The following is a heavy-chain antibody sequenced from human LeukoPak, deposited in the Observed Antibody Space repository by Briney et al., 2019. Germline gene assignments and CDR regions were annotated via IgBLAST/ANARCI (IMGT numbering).Heavy chain of an antibody. CDR1: GYTFTTYG. CDR3: ARDVLRYLDWFPGEAFDI. V-gene: IGHV1-18*01. J-gene: IGHJ3*02. Sequence: ASVKVSCKASGYTFTTYGISWVRQAPGQGLEWLGWISGYNGKTISADKIQGRVTMTRDASTSTAYMELRSLRSDDTAVYYCARDVLRYLDWFPGEAFDIWGQGTLVTVSS. CDR2: ISGYNGKT. D-gene: IGHD3-9*01.